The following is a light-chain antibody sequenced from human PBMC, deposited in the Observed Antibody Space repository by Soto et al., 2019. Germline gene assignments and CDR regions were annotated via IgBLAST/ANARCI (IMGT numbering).Light chain of an antibody. Sequence: DIQMTQSPSTLSASVGDSVTITCRASQKISTYLSWFKQRPGRAPALLIFAASILHSGVPSRFSGSGSATHFTLTTTGLQPEDFATYDSQQTDSSPYTFGQGTKLEI. CDR2: AAS. J-gene: IGKJ2*01. V-gene: IGKV1-39*01. CDR1: QKISTY. CDR3: QQTDSSPYT.